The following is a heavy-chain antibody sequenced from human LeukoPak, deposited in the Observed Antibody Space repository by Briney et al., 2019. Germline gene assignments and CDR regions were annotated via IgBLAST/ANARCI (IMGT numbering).Heavy chain of an antibody. CDR1: GGSISSYY. CDR3: ARAGWYGRYFDY. D-gene: IGHD6-19*01. J-gene: IGHJ4*02. CDR2: IYYSGST. Sequence: SETLSLTCTVSGGSISSYYWSWIRQPPGKGLEWIGYIYYSGSTNYNRSLKSRVTISVDTSKNQFSLRLSSATAADTAVYYCARAGWYGRYFDYWGQGTLVTVSS. V-gene: IGHV4-59*01.